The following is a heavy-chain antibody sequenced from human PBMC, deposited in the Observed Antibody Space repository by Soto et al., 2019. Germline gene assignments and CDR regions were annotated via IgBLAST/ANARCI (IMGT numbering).Heavy chain of an antibody. CDR1: GYTLTRYG. J-gene: IGHJ2*01. CDR2: ISAYNANT. Sequence: QVHLVQSGAEVKKPGASVKVSCKASGYTLTRYGITWVRQAPGQGLEWMGSISAYNANTNYAQKLQGRLTMTTDTSTSTAYMELRSLTSDDTAVYYCAGEVFRYFDLWGRGTLVSVSS. V-gene: IGHV1-18*01. CDR3: AGEVFRYFDL. D-gene: IGHD1-20*01.